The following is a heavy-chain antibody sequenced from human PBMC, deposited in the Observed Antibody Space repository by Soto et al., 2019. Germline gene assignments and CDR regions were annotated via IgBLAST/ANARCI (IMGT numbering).Heavy chain of an antibody. CDR3: AKVAAYYDILTGYYPFDY. D-gene: IGHD3-9*01. CDR2: ISGSGGST. V-gene: IGHV3-23*01. J-gene: IGHJ4*02. CDR1: GFTFSSYA. Sequence: GGSLRLSCAASGFTFSSYAMSWVRQAPGKGLEWVSAISGSGGSTYYADSVKGRFTISRDNSKNTLYLQMNSLRAEDTAVYYCAKVAAYYDILTGYYPFDYWGQGTLVTVS.